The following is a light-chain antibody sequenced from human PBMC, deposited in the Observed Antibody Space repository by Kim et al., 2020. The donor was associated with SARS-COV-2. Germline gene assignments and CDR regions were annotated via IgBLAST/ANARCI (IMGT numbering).Light chain of an antibody. Sequence: NKNYLAWYQQKPGPPPKLLVSWASTRESGVPDRFSGGGSGTDFTLAIASLQPDDVAIYFCHQYYSTPLTFGGGTKVEI. CDR1: NKNY. V-gene: IGKV4-1*01. CDR3: HQYYSTPLT. CDR2: WAS. J-gene: IGKJ4*01.